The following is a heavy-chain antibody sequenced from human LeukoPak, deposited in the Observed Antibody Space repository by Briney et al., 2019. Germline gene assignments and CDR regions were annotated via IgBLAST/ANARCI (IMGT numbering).Heavy chain of an antibody. V-gene: IGHV3-21*04. D-gene: IGHD1-1*01. CDR2: ISSSSSYI. CDR3: ARVLRLERPYYYYYMDV. J-gene: IGHJ6*03. Sequence: PGGSLRLSCAASGFTFSSYSMNWVRQAPGKGLEWVSSISSSSSYIYYADSVKGRFTISRDNAKNSLYLQMNSLRADDTAVYYCARVLRLERPYYYYYMDVWGKGTTVTISS. CDR1: GFTFSSYS.